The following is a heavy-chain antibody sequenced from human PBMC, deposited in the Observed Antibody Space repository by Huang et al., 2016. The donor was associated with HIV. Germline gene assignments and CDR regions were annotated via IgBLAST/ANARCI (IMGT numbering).Heavy chain of an antibody. J-gene: IGHJ4*02. D-gene: IGHD6-13*01. V-gene: IGHV3-48*01. CDR2: ISETGSVI. CDR3: ARGYSSSWLYN. Sequence: EEQLVESGGGLVQPGGSLRLSGAASGFSFSGCNMNWVRQAPGKGREWLSYISETGSVITYADSVKGRFTVSRDNAKNSLYLQMDSLRAEDTAVYYCARGYSSSWLYNWGQGTLVTVSS. CDR1: GFSFSGCN.